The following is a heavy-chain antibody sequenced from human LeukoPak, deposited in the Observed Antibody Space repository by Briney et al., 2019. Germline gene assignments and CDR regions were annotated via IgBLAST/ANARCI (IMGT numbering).Heavy chain of an antibody. J-gene: IGHJ4*02. V-gene: IGHV4-39*07. Sequence: SETLSLTCTVSGGSISSSSNYWGWIRQPPGKGLEWIGSIFYSGSTYYNPSLKSRVTISVDTSKNQFSLKLSSVTAADTAVYYCARDNCGGDCYPDYWGQGTLVTVSS. CDR1: GGSISSSSNY. CDR2: IFYSGST. CDR3: ARDNCGGDCYPDY. D-gene: IGHD2-21*02.